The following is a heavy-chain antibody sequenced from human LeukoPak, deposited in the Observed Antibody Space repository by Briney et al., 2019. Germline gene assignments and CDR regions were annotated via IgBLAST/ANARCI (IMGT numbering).Heavy chain of an antibody. V-gene: IGHV1-69*04. D-gene: IGHD4/OR15-4a*01. CDR2: IIPVLGIP. J-gene: IGHJ3*02. CDR3: AREGSGTVLTVPWAFDI. Sequence: GASVKVSCKASGGTLIGYGITWVRQAPGQGLEWMGRIIPVLGIPNYAQKFQGRVTITADKSTSTAYMELSSLRPEDTAVYYCAREGSGTVLTVPWAFDIWGQGTMVTVSS. CDR1: GGTLIGYG.